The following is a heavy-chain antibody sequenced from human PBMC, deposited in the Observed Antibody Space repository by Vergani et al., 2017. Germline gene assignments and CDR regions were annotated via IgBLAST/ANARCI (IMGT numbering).Heavy chain of an antibody. CDR1: GGSISSGSYY. CDR3: AREMGMVXGVIRDYYYYGMDG. CDR2: IYTSGST. J-gene: IGHJ6*02. V-gene: IGHV4-61*02. Sequence: QVQLQESGPGLVKPSQTLPLTCTVSGGSISSGSYYWSWIRQPAGKGLEWIGRIYTSGSTNYNPSLKSRVTISVDTSKNQFSLKLGSVTAADTAVYYCAREMGMVXGVIRDYYYYGMDGGGQATTVTVSS. D-gene: IGHD3-10*01.